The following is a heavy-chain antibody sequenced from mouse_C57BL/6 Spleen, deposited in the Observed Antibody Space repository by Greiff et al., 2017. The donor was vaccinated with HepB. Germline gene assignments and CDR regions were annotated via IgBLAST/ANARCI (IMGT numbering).Heavy chain of an antibody. D-gene: IGHD3-1*01. CDR3: ARGGKGLDWGFAY. CDR2: INPNNGGT. Sequence: EVQLQQSGPELVKPGASVKMSCKASGYTFTDYNMHWVKQSHGKSLEWIGYINPNNGGTSYNQKFKGKATLTVNKSSSTAYMELRSLTSEESAVYYCARGGKGLDWGFAYWGQGTLVTVSA. J-gene: IGHJ3*01. V-gene: IGHV1-22*01. CDR1: GYTFTDYN.